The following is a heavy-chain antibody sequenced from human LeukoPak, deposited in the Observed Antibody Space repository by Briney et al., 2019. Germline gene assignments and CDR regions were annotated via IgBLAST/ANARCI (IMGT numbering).Heavy chain of an antibody. J-gene: IGHJ4*02. CDR3: ARSMATITFSFHY. V-gene: IGHV3-21*01. CDR1: GFTFSSYW. D-gene: IGHD5-24*01. CDR2: ISSSSDYI. Sequence: PGGSLRLSCAASGFTFSSYWMHWVRQAPGKGLEWVSSISSSSDYIYYADSVKGRFTISRDNAKNSLYLQVNNLRAEDTAVYYCARSMATITFSFHYWGQGTLVTVSS.